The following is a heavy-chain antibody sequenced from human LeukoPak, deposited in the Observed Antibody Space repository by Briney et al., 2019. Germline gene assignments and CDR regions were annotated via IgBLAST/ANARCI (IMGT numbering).Heavy chain of an antibody. D-gene: IGHD1-26*01. Sequence: GGSLRLSCTASGFTFSSCGMHWVRQAPGQGLEWVAVIWSDGSKKYHADSVKGRFTISRDNSKNTLYLQMNSLRAEDTAVYYCAKETRWAFFDYWGQGTLVTVSS. J-gene: IGHJ4*02. V-gene: IGHV3-33*06. CDR1: GFTFSSCG. CDR2: IWSDGSKK. CDR3: AKETRWAFFDY.